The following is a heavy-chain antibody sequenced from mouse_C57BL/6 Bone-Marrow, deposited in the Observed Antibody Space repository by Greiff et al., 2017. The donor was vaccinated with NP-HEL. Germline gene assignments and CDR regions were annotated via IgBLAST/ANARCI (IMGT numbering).Heavy chain of an antibody. D-gene: IGHD1-1*01. CDR2: SRNKANDYTT. Sequence: EVNVVESGGGLVQSGRSLRLSCATSGFTFSDFYMEWVRQAPGKGLEWIAASRNKANDYTTEYSASVKGRFIVSRDTSQSILYLQMNALRAEDTAIYYCARDYGSSSYWYFDVWGTGTTVTVSS. J-gene: IGHJ1*03. CDR3: ARDYGSSSYWYFDV. CDR1: GFTFSDFY. V-gene: IGHV7-1*01.